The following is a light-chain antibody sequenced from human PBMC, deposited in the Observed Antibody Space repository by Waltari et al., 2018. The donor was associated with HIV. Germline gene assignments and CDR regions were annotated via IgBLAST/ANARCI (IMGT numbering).Light chain of an antibody. CDR2: EVT. J-gene: IGLJ2*01. Sequence: QSALTQPASVSGSPGQSITISCTGATSDVGAYDYVSWYQQHPGKAPKLIIDEVTNRPSGGSNRFSGSKSGITASLTISGLQTEDEADYYCSSYTNINTVVFGGGTKLTVL. CDR1: TSDVGAYDY. V-gene: IGLV2-14*01. CDR3: SSYTNINTVV.